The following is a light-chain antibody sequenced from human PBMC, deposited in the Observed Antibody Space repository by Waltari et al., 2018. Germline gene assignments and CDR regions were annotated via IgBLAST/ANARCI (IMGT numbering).Light chain of an antibody. CDR3: HQYFDTPQT. CDR2: WAS. Sequence: DIVMTQSPDSLAVSLGERATIHCHSSQSVFSSSSNKTQLAWYQQKPGQPPKLLIYWASTRESGVPVRFSGSGSGTDFTLTISSLEAEDAALYFCHQYFDTPQTFGQGTRLEIK. J-gene: IGKJ2*01. CDR1: QSVFSSSSNKTQ. V-gene: IGKV4-1*01.